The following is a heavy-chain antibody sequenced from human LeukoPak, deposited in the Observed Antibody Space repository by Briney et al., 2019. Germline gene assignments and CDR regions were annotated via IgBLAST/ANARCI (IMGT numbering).Heavy chain of an antibody. V-gene: IGHV4-30-4*08. J-gene: IGHJ4*02. D-gene: IGHD4-11*01. Sequence: SQTLSLTCTVSGGSISSGGYYWSWIRQPPGKGLEWIGYIYYSGSTYYNPSLKSRVTISVDTSENQFSLKLSSVTAADTAVYYCARADYSNYQVFFDYWGQGTLVTVSS. CDR1: GGSISSGGYY. CDR2: IYYSGST. CDR3: ARADYSNYQVFFDY.